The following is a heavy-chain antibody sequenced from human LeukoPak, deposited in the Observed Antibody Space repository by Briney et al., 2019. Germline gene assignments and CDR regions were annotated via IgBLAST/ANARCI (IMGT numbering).Heavy chain of an antibody. V-gene: IGHV3-7*01. J-gene: IGHJ4*02. CDR1: GFTFSDYW. CDR3: ARDGYSLDY. CDR2: TSKDESKK. Sequence: GGSLRLSCVASGFTFSDYWMSWVRQAPGKGLEWVADTSKDESKKYYVDSVKGRFSISRDNAKNSLFLQMNSLRAEDTAIYYCARDGYSLDYWGQGALVTVSS. D-gene: IGHD3-22*01.